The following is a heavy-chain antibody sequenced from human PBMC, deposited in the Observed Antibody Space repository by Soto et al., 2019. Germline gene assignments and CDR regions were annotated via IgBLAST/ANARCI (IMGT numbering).Heavy chain of an antibody. CDR3: ARENSRTNWFDP. J-gene: IGHJ5*02. V-gene: IGHV3-30-3*01. CDR1: GFTFSSYA. Sequence: QVQLVESGGGVVQPGRSLRLSCAASGFTFSSYAMHWVRQAPGKGLEWVAVISYDGSNKYYADSVKGRFTISRDNSKNPLYLQMNSLRAEDPAVYYCARENSRTNWFDPWGQGTLVTVSS. CDR2: ISYDGSNK. D-gene: IGHD6-13*01.